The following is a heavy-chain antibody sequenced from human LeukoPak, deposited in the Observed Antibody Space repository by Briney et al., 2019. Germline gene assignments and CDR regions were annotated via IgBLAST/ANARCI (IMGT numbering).Heavy chain of an antibody. V-gene: IGHV3-66*01. D-gene: IGHD4-23*01. CDR2: IYSGGNT. CDR1: GFTFSNNA. CDR3: ARDSGTTVGYFDY. Sequence: GGSLRLSCAASGFTFSNNAMSWVRQAPGRGLEWVSVIYSGGNTYYADSVKGRFTISRDNSKNTLYLQMNSLRADDTAVYYCARDSGTTVGYFDYWGQGTLVTVSS. J-gene: IGHJ4*02.